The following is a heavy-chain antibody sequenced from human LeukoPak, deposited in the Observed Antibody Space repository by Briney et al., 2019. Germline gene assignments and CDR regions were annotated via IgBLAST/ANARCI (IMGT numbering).Heavy chain of an antibody. CDR3: ARGLFVAGSFFDS. CDR2: ISPNGGSI. Sequence: PGGSLRLSCAASGFTLSDYYMAWIRQAPGKGLEWLSSISPNGGSIYYADSVKGRFTISRDNAKNSLYLQMTSLKAEDTAVYYCARGLFVAGSFFDSWGQGTLVTVSS. J-gene: IGHJ4*02. D-gene: IGHD1-26*01. CDR1: GFTLSDYY. V-gene: IGHV3-11*04.